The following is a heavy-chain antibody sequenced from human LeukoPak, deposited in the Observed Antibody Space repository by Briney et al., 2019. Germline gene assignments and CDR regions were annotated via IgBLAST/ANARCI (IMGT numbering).Heavy chain of an antibody. CDR3: ARDLGDYGDYEFVPAFDI. D-gene: IGHD4-17*01. CDR2: ISTNTGNP. V-gene: IGHV7-4-1*02. Sequence: ASVKVSCKASGYTFTSYGISWVRQAPGQGLEWMGWISTNTGNPTYAQGFTGRFVFSLDTSVSTAYLQISSLKAEDTAVYYCARDLGDYGDYEFVPAFDIWGQGTMVTVSS. J-gene: IGHJ3*02. CDR1: GYTFTSYG.